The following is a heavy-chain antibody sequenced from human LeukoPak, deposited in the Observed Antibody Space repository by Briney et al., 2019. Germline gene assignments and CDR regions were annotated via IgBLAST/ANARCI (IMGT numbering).Heavy chain of an antibody. J-gene: IGHJ4*02. D-gene: IGHD3-22*01. V-gene: IGHV3-53*05. CDR1: GITVSSNY. Sequence: GGSLRLSCAASGITVSSNYMSWVRQAPGKGLEWVSVIYSGGSTYYADSVKGRFTVSRDNSKNTLYLQMNSLRPEDTALYYCAKDIGDSIGYNYFDSWGQGTLVTVSS. CDR2: IYSGGST. CDR3: AKDIGDSIGYNYFDS.